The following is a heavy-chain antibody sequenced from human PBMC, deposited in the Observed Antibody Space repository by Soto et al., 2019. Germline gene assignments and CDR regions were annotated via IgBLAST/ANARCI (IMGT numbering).Heavy chain of an antibody. CDR3: ASWISTSEVPPCY. V-gene: IGHV3-7*01. CDR1: GFAFSSYW. J-gene: IGHJ4*02. Sequence: GGSLRLSCAASGFAFSSYWLSWVRQAPGKGLEWVANIKEDGSEKYYVDSVKGRFTISRDNAKNSLYLQMSSLSAEDTAVYYCASWISTSEVPPCYRGKGALVTGSS. CDR2: IKEDGSEK. D-gene: IGHD2-2*03.